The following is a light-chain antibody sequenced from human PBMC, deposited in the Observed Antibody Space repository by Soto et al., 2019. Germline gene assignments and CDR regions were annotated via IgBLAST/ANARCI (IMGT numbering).Light chain of an antibody. CDR2: EVS. Sequence: QSALTQPASVSGSPGQSITISCTRTSGDFGGYNYVSWYQQHSGKAPKLMIYEVSNRPSGVSFRFSGSQSGNTASLTISGLQAEDEADYYCSSYKSRTTYVFGTGTKVTVL. V-gene: IGLV2-14*01. J-gene: IGLJ1*01. CDR3: SSYKSRTTYV. CDR1: SGDFGGYNY.